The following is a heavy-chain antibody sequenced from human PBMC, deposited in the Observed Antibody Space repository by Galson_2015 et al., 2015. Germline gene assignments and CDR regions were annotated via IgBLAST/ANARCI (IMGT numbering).Heavy chain of an antibody. V-gene: IGHV4-59*01. J-gene: IGHJ4*02. CDR2: IYYSGST. D-gene: IGHD2-15*01. CDR3: ARESCSGGSCYPDY. Sequence: TLSLTCTVSADSLSNYYWSWIRQPPGKGLEWIGYIYYSGSTNYNPSLRSRVAMSVDTSKNQFSLKMSSVTAADTAVYYCARESCSGGSCYPDYWGQGTLVTVSS. CDR1: ADSLSNYY.